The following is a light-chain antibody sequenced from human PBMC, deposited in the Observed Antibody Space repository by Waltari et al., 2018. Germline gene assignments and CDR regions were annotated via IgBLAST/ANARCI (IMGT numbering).Light chain of an antibody. V-gene: IGLV6-57*03. CDR1: SGSIASNT. CDR2: EDN. J-gene: IGLJ3*02. CDR3: QSYDDTHQV. Sequence: NFMLTQPHSVSESPGKTVIISCTRSSGSIASNTVQRYQQRPGRAPPTVIYEDNQRLSRVPDRFSGSIDRSSNSASLTISGLKTEDEADYYCQSYDDTHQVFGGGTKLTVL.